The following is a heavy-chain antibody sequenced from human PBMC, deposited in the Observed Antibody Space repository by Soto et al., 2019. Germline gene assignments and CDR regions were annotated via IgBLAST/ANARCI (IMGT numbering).Heavy chain of an antibody. Sequence: QVQLQESGPGLVKPSQTLSLTCTVSGGSISSGDYYWSWIRQPPGKGLEWIGYIYYSGSTYYNPSLKSRVTISVDTSKNPFSLKLSSVTAADTAVYYWARVGFGELLAHGMDVWGQGTTVTVSS. CDR1: GGSISSGDYY. CDR2: IYYSGST. J-gene: IGHJ6*02. V-gene: IGHV4-30-4*01. D-gene: IGHD3-10*01. CDR3: ARVGFGELLAHGMDV.